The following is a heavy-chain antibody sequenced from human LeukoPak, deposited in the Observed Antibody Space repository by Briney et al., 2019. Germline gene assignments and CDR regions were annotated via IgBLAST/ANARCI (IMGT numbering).Heavy chain of an antibody. D-gene: IGHD2-15*01. CDR3: ARGRYCSGGSCYSGSWFDP. CDR2: ISSSSSYI. Sequence: GGSLRLSCAASGFTFSSYSMNWVRQAPGKGLEWVSSISSSSSYIYYADSVRGRFTISRDNAKNSLYLQMNSLRAEDTAVYYCARGRYCSGGSCYSGSWFDPWGQGTLVTVSS. CDR1: GFTFSSYS. J-gene: IGHJ5*02. V-gene: IGHV3-21*01.